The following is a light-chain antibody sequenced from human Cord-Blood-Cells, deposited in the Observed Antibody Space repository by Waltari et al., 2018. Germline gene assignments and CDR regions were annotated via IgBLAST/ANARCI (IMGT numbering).Light chain of an antibody. CDR3: QQRSNWPPWT. CDR2: DAS. Sequence: EIVLIQSTATLSLSPGERATLSCRASQSVSSYLAWYQQKPGQAPRLLIYDASNRATGIPARFSGSGSGTDFTLTISSLEPEDFAVYYCQQRSNWPPWTFGQGTKVEIK. V-gene: IGKV3-11*01. J-gene: IGKJ1*01. CDR1: QSVSSY.